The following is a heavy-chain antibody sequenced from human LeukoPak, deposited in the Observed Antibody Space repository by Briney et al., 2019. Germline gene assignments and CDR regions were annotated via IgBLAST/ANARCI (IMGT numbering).Heavy chain of an antibody. CDR3: ARGDIVVVPAAMARPPKLPDAFDI. Sequence: PGGSLRLSCAASGFTFSSYSMNWVRQAPGKGLEWVSSISSSSSYIYYADSVKGRFTISRDNAKNSLYLQMNSLRAEDTAVYYCARGDIVVVPAAMARPPKLPDAFDIWGQGTMVTVSS. J-gene: IGHJ3*02. CDR2: ISSSSSYI. D-gene: IGHD2-2*01. V-gene: IGHV3-21*01. CDR1: GFTFSSYS.